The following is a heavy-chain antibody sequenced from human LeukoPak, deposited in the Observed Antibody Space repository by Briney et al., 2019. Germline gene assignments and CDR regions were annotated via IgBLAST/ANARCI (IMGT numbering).Heavy chain of an antibody. J-gene: IGHJ4*02. CDR2: IYYSGST. V-gene: IGHV4-39*07. Sequence: SETLSLTCTVSGGSISGYYWGWIRQPPGKGLEWIGSIYYSGSTYYNPSLKSRVTISVDTSKTQFSLKLSSVTAADTAVYYCARDMVAAAGNFDYWGQGTLVTVSS. D-gene: IGHD6-13*01. CDR1: GGSISGYY. CDR3: ARDMVAAAGNFDY.